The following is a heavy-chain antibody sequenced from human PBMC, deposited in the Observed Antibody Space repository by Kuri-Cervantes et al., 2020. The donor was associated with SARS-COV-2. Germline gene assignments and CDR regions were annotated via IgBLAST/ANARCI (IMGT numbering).Heavy chain of an antibody. V-gene: IGHV3-48*02. Sequence: ETLSLTCAVYGGSFNGYYWTWIRQPPGKGLEWVSYISSSSSTIYYADSVKGRFTISRDNAKNSLYLQMNSLRDEDTAVYYCVIAVAGSFDYWGQGTLVTVSS. CDR3: VIAVAGSFDY. CDR2: ISSSSSTI. J-gene: IGHJ4*02. CDR1: GGSFNGYY. D-gene: IGHD6-19*01.